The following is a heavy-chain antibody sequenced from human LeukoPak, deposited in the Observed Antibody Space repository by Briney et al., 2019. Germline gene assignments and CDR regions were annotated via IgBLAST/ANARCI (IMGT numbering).Heavy chain of an antibody. D-gene: IGHD3-22*01. V-gene: IGHV4-4*07. CDR1: GGSISSYC. Sequence: SETLSLTCTVSGGSISSYCWSWIRQPAGKGLEWIGRIYTSGSTNYNPSLKSRVTMSVDTSKNQFSLKLSSVTAADTAVYYCARDSDSSGYYSISFDYWGQGTLVTVSS. CDR2: IYTSGST. CDR3: ARDSDSSGYYSISFDY. J-gene: IGHJ4*02.